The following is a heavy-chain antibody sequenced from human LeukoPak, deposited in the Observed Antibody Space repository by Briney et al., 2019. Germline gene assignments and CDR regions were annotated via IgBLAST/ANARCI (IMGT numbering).Heavy chain of an antibody. J-gene: IGHJ2*01. CDR2: IYYTRST. Sequence: SETLSLTCTVSGGSISSSSYYWGWIRQPPGKWLEWIGSIYYTRSTYYNPSLKSRVTISVDTSKNQFSLKLTSVTAADTAVYYCARGVTMIVVVIHDWYFDLWGRGTLVTVSS. V-gene: IGHV4-39*01. CDR1: GGSISSSSYY. D-gene: IGHD3-22*01. CDR3: ARGVTMIVVVIHDWYFDL.